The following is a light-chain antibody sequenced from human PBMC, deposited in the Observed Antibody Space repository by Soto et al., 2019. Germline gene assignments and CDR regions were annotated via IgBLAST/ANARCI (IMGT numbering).Light chain of an antibody. CDR3: LQHNSYPLT. CDR1: QGISNF. V-gene: IGKV1-17*03. J-gene: IGKJ1*01. Sequence: DIQMTQSPSAMSASVGDRVTITCRASQGISNFLAWFQQKPGKVPKRLISAASSLQSGVPSRFSGSGSGTEFTLTISSLQPEDSATYYCLQHNSYPLTFDQGTKVEIK. CDR2: AAS.